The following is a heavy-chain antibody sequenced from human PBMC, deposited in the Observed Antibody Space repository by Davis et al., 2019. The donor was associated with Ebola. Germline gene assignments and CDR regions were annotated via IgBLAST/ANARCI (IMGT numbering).Heavy chain of an antibody. CDR1: GGSISSSSYY. V-gene: IGHV4-39*06. Sequence: MPGGSLRLPCTVSGGSISSSSYYWGWIRQPPGKGLEWIGSIYYSGSTYYNPSLKSRVTISVDKSKNQFTAVYYCARENCTNGVCYLPFDYWGQGTLVTVSS. J-gene: IGHJ4*02. CDR3: LPFDY. CDR2: IYYSGST. D-gene: IGHD2-8*01.